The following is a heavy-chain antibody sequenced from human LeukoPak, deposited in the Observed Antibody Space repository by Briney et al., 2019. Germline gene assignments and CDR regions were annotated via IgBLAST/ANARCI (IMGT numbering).Heavy chain of an antibody. CDR2: IYYSGST. J-gene: IGHJ6*02. Sequence: SETLSLTCTVSGGSISSSSYYWGWIRQPPGKGLEWIGYIYYSGSTYYNPSLKSRVTISVDTSKNQFSPKLSSVTAADTAVYYCARGNTVTTTNYYYYYGMDVWGQGTTVTVSS. CDR1: GGSISSSSYY. CDR3: ARGNTVTTTNYYYYYGMDV. V-gene: IGHV4-30-4*08. D-gene: IGHD4-11*01.